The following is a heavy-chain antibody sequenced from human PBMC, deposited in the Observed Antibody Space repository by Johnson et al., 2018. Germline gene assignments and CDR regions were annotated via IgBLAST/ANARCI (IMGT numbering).Heavy chain of an antibody. CDR1: GFTFSSFA. CDR2: LRGSGGST. V-gene: IGHV3-23*04. CDR3: EKDLVVSAIPPTDDAFDI. J-gene: IGHJ3*02. Sequence: VQLVQSGGGVVQPGRSLRLSCAASGFTFSSFAMNWVRQAPGKGLEWVSTLRGSGGSTYYADSVKGRFTISRDNSKNTLYLQRNSLRAEDTAVYYWEKDLVVSAIPPTDDAFDIWGQGTMVTVSS. D-gene: IGHD2-8*01.